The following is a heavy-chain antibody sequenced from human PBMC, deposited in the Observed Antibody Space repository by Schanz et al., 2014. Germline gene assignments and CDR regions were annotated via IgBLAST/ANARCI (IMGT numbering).Heavy chain of an antibody. CDR3: ARGTMPGTFDS. CDR2: INPSGGST. CDR1: GYTFTSDS. D-gene: IGHD2-2*01. J-gene: IGHJ3*02. V-gene: IGHV1-46*01. Sequence: QVQLVQSGAEVKKPGASVKVSCKASGYTFTSDSMHWVRQAPGQGLEWMGMINPSGGSTTYAQKFQSRVTMTRDTSTSTVYMELSSLRSEDTAVYYCARGTMPGTFDSWGQGTMVTVSS.